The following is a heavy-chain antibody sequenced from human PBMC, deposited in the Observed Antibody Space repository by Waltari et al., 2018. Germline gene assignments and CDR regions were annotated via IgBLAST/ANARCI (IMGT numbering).Heavy chain of an antibody. Sequence: VQLVQSGAAVKKPGESLKISCQGSGYRFPGYWIAWVRQMPGKGLEFLGLIYPYDSDVKYSPSFQGQVTISVDKSINTAYLQWGSLKASDTAMYFCARHIYSSGWFFYFDHWGQGTLVTVSS. CDR2: IYPYDSDV. D-gene: IGHD6-19*01. CDR1: GYRFPGYW. CDR3: ARHIYSSGWFFYFDH. V-gene: IGHV5-51*01. J-gene: IGHJ4*02.